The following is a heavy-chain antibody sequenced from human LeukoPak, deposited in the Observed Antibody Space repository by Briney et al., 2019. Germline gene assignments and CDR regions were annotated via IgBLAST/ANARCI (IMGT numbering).Heavy chain of an antibody. Sequence: SVKVSCKASVSTFSSYAISWVRQAPGQGLEWMGGIIPIFGTANYAQKFQGRVTITADESTSTAYMELSSLRSEDTAVYYCASGNRIYDFWSGYSGGRLLDPYYYYGMDVWGQGTTVTVSS. V-gene: IGHV1-69*13. CDR1: VSTFSSYA. J-gene: IGHJ6*02. CDR2: IIPIFGTA. CDR3: ASGNRIYDFWSGYSGGRLLDPYYYYGMDV. D-gene: IGHD3-3*01.